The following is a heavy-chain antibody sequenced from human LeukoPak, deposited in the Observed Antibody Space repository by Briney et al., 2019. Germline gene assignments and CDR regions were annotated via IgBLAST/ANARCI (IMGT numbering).Heavy chain of an antibody. CDR1: GFTLSDYY. D-gene: IGHD2-21*02. CDR3: ARLAYCGGDCFNWVVN. CDR2: ISGRSSYT. Sequence: GGSLRLSCAASGFTLSDYYMSWIRQAPGKGLEWVSYISGRSSYTNYADSVNGRFTISRDNAKNSLNLQMNSLRAEDTAVYYCARLAYCGGDCFNWVVNSGHGTLVTVSS. J-gene: IGHJ4*03. V-gene: IGHV3-11*03.